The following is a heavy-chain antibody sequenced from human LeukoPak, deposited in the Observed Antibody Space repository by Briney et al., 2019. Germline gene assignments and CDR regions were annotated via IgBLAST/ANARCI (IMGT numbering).Heavy chain of an antibody. Sequence: SETLSLTCAAYGGSFSGYYWSWIRQPPGKGLEWIGEINHSGSTNYNPSLKSRVTISVDTSKNQFSLKLSSVTAADTAVYHCARGHTVYYDFWSGQHNNWFDPWGQGTLVTVSS. CDR3: ARGHTVYYDFWSGQHNNWFDP. CDR2: INHSGST. J-gene: IGHJ5*02. V-gene: IGHV4-34*01. D-gene: IGHD3-3*01. CDR1: GGSFSGYY.